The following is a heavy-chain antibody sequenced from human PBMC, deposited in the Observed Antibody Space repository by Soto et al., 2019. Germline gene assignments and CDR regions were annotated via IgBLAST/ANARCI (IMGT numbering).Heavy chain of an antibody. CDR2: IKQDGSEK. CDR3: ARDQAGYCTNGVCYPAGYYYYGMDV. D-gene: IGHD2-8*01. J-gene: IGHJ6*02. CDR1: GFTFSSYW. Sequence: GGSLRLSCAASGFTFSSYWMSWVRQAPGKGLEWVANIKQDGSEKYYVDSVKGRFTISRDNAKNSLYLQMNSLRAEDTAVYYCARDQAGYCTNGVCYPAGYYYYGMDVWGQGTTVTVSS. V-gene: IGHV3-7*01.